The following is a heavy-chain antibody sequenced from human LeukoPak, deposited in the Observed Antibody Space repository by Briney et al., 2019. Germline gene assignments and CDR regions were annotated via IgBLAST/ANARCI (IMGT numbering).Heavy chain of an antibody. CDR1: GLTFSDYA. J-gene: IGHJ4*02. Sequence: PGRSLRLSCTPSGLTFSDYAMRWVRQPPGKGREEGGFIRSTAYDGTTEYAASMKGRFTISRDDSKSIAYLQMNSLKTEDTAVYYCRLWRSASHRDYWGQGTLVTVSS. CDR3: RLWRSASHRDY. CDR2: IRSTAYDGTT. V-gene: IGHV3-49*04. D-gene: IGHD2-21*01.